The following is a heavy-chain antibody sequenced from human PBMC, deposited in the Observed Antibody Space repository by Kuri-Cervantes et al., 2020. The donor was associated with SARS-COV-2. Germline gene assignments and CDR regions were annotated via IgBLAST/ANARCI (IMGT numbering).Heavy chain of an antibody. D-gene: IGHD1-14*01. Sequence: SETLSLTCTVSGGSISSSSYYWGWIRQPPGKGPEWIASIYYTGSTSYKPSLKTRATISLDTSKNQFSLNLRSVTAADTAVYFCAKNPFPEVGNTGWAFDIWGQGTVVTVSS. CDR1: GGSISSSSYY. CDR2: IYYTGST. CDR3: AKNPFPEVGNTGWAFDI. V-gene: IGHV4-39*07. J-gene: IGHJ3*02.